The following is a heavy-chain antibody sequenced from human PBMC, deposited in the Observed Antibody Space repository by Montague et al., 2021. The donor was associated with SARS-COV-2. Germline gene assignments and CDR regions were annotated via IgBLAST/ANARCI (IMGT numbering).Heavy chain of an antibody. V-gene: IGHV6-1*01. J-gene: IGHJ4*02. CDR1: GDSVSTNSAA. Sequence: CAISGDSVSTNSAAWNWIRQSPSRGLEWLGWIYYTSKWYHDYAVSMKSRITINPDTFQNQFSLQLKSVTPDDTAVYYCVRGSSKYWIAEIDYWGQGTLVTVSS. CDR2: IYYTSKWYH. D-gene: IGHD2/OR15-2a*01. CDR3: VRGSSKYWIAEIDY.